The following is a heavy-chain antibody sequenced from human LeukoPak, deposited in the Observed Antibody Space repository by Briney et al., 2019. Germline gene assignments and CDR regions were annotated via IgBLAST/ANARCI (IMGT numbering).Heavy chain of an antibody. Sequence: GASVKVSCKASGYTFTGYYMHWVRQAPGQGLEWMGWINPNSGGTNYAQKFQGRVTMTRDTSISTAYMELSRLRSDDTAVYYCARADTMVRGVIKVKRFDPWGQGTLVTVSS. CDR3: ARADTMVRGVIKVKRFDP. CDR2: INPNSGGT. D-gene: IGHD3-10*01. V-gene: IGHV1-2*02. J-gene: IGHJ5*02. CDR1: GYTFTGYY.